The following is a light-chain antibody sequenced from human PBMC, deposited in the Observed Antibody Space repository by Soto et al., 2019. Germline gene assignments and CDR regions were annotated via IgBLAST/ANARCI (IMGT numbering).Light chain of an antibody. V-gene: IGLV3-21*02. CDR2: DDS. Sequence: SYDLTQPPSVSVAPGQTARITCGGNNIGSKSVHWYQQKPGQAPVLVVYDDSDRPSGIPERFSGSNSGNTATLTISRVEDGDEADYYCQGWDSSSDHYVFGTGTTVTVL. CDR3: QGWDSSSDHYV. CDR1: NIGSKS. J-gene: IGLJ1*01.